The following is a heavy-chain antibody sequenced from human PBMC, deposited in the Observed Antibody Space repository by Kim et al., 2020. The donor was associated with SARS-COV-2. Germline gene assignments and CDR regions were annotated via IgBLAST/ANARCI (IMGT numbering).Heavy chain of an antibody. CDR2: INHSGST. V-gene: IGHV4-34*01. CDR3: ARSIGTADWYFGL. J-gene: IGHJ2*01. CDR1: GGSFSGYY. D-gene: IGHD6-6*01. Sequence: SETLSLTCAVYGGSFSGYYWSWIRQPPGKGLEWIGEINHSGSTNYNPSLKSRVTISVDTSKNQFSLKLSSVTAADTAVYYCARSIGTADWYFGLWGRGTLVTVSS.